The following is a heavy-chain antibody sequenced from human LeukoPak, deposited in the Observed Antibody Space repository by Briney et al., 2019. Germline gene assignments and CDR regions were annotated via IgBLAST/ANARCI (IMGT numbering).Heavy chain of an antibody. D-gene: IGHD3-22*01. CDR2: IYTSGST. J-gene: IGHJ6*03. CDR1: GGSISSYY. CDR3: ARLQGYDSSGYYPHYYYYYMDV. V-gene: IGHV4-4*07. Sequence: SETLSLTCTVSGGSISSYYWSWIRQPAGKGLEWIGRIYTSGSTNYNPSLKSRVTISVDTSKNQFSLKLSSVTAADTAVYYCARLQGYDSSGYYPHYYYYYMDVWGKGTTVTVSS.